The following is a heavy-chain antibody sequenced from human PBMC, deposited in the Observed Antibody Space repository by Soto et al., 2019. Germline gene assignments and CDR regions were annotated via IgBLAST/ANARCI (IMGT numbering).Heavy chain of an antibody. D-gene: IGHD6-6*01. CDR3: ARGSISSSLDWFDP. Sequence: QVQLVQSGAEVKKPGSSVKVSCKASGGTFSSYTISWVRQAPGQGLEWMGRIIPILGIANYAQKFQGRVTITADKSTSTAYMELSSLRSQDTAVYYCARGSISSSLDWFDPWGQGTLVTVSS. CDR2: IIPILGIA. CDR1: GGTFSSYT. V-gene: IGHV1-69*02. J-gene: IGHJ5*02.